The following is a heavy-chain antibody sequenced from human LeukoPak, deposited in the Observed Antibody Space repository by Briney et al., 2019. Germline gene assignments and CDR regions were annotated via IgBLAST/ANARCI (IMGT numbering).Heavy chain of an antibody. D-gene: IGHD3-9*01. V-gene: IGHV4-39*07. CDR2: TYYTGST. CDR3: ARVGSRYFDWLGNWFDP. CDR1: GGSISSKTYN. Sequence: PSETLSLTCSISGGSISSKTYNWGWIRQPPGKGLEWIGSTYYTGSTHYNPSLKSRVTISVDTSKNQFSLKLSSVTAADTAVYYCARVGSRYFDWLGNWFDPWGQGTLVTVSS. J-gene: IGHJ5*02.